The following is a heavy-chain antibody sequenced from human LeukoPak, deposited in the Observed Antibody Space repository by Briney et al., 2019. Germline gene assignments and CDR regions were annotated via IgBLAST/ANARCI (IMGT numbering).Heavy chain of an antibody. J-gene: IGHJ3*02. Sequence: SETLSLTCTVSGGSIRTSTYYWGWIRQPPGKGLEWIGSISYSGNTYYNPSLNSRVTISVDTSKNQFSLKLSSVTAADTAVYYCARRSLGLDAFDIWGQGTMVTVSS. CDR1: GGSIRTSTYY. CDR3: ARRSLGLDAFDI. V-gene: IGHV4-39*01. CDR2: ISYSGNT.